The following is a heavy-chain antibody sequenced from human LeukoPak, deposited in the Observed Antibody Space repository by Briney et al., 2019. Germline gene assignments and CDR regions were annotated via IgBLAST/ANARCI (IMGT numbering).Heavy chain of an antibody. V-gene: IGHV1-18*01. CDR2: ISAYNGDT. CDR3: ARATSESLGELSPSFPDY. CDR1: GFTFTSHG. Sequence: ASVKVSCKASGFTFTSHGFTWVRQAPGQGLEWMGWISAYNGDTHSAERFQGRVTLTTDTSTSTAYMELRSLRSDDTAVYYCARATSESLGELSPSFPDYWGQGTLVTVSS. J-gene: IGHJ4*02. D-gene: IGHD3-16*02.